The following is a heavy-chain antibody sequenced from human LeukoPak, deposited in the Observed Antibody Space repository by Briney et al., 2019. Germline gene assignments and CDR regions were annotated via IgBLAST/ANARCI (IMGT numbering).Heavy chain of an antibody. Sequence: GASVKVSCKASGGTFSSYAISWVRQAPGQGLEWMGRIIPILGIANYAQKFQGRVTITADKSTGTAYMELSSLRSEDTAVYYCAREGTSSIDYYYYGMDVWGQGTTVTVSS. D-gene: IGHD2-2*01. CDR1: GGTFSSYA. CDR3: AREGTSSIDYYYYGMDV. CDR2: IIPILGIA. V-gene: IGHV1-69*04. J-gene: IGHJ6*02.